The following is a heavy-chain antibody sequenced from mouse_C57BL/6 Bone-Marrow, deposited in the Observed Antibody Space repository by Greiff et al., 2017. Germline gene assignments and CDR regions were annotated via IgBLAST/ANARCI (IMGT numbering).Heavy chain of an antibody. D-gene: IGHD1-1*01. CDR3: ARSARFCSSLYYYAMDY. Sequence: QVHVKQSGAELVRPGSSVKLSCKASGYTFTSYWMDWVKQRPGQGLEWIGNIYPSDSETHYNQKFKDKATLTVDKSSSTAYMQLSSLTSEDSAVYYCARSARFCSSLYYYAMDYWGQGTSVTVSS. CDR2: IYPSDSET. V-gene: IGHV1-61*01. J-gene: IGHJ4*01. CDR1: GYTFTSYW.